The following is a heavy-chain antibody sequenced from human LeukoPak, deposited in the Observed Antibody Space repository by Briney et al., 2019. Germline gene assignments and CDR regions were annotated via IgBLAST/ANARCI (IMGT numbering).Heavy chain of an antibody. CDR3: APSGYYYYMDV. CDR1: GFTFDDYA. Sequence: GSLRLSCAASGFTFDDYAMHWVRQAPGKGLVWVSRINSDGSSTTYADSVKGRFTISRDNANNTLYLQMNSLRAEDTAVYYCAPSGYYYYMDVRGKGTTVTISS. CDR2: INSDGSST. V-gene: IGHV3-74*01. J-gene: IGHJ6*03. D-gene: IGHD2-15*01.